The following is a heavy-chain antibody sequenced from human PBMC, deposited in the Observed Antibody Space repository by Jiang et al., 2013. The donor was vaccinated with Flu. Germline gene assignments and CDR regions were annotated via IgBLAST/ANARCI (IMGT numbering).Heavy chain of an antibody. J-gene: IGHJ6*02. CDR1: GYSFTSYW. V-gene: IGHV5-10-1*01. Sequence: SLRISCKGSGYSFTSYWISWVRQMPGKGLEWMGRIDPSDSYTNYSPSFQGHVTISADKSISTAYLQWSSLKASDTAMYYCASWPILTGYYVYYYGMDVWGQGTTVTVSS. CDR3: ASWPILTGYYVYYYGMDV. D-gene: IGHD3-9*01. CDR2: IDPSDSYT.